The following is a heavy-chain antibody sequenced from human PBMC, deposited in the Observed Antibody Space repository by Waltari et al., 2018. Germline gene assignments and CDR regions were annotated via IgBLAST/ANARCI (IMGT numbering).Heavy chain of an antibody. CDR3: AGHTWLVVVAARDAFDI. V-gene: IGHV4-59*08. J-gene: IGHJ3*02. CDR2: IYYSGST. CDR1: GGSISSYS. D-gene: IGHD2-15*01. Sequence: QVQLQESGPGLVKPSETLSLTSTVSGGSISSYSWSWIRQPPGKGLEWIGYIYYSGSTNYNPARKSLVTISVDTAQNQFSLKLSSGTAADTAVYYCAGHTWLVVVAARDAFDIWGQGTMVTVAS.